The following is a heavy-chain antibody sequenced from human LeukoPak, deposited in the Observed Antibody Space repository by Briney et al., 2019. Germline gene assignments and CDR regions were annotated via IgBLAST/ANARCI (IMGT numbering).Heavy chain of an antibody. V-gene: IGHV3-66*01. D-gene: IGHD3-22*01. Sequence: GGSLRLSCAASGFTFSSYAMSWVRQAPGKGLEWVSVIYSGGSTYYADSVKGRFTISRDNSKNTLYLQMNSLRAEDTAVYYCARETYYYDSSGYYGDLYFDYWGQGTLVTVSS. CDR2: IYSGGST. J-gene: IGHJ4*02. CDR3: ARETYYYDSSGYYGDLYFDY. CDR1: GFTFSSYA.